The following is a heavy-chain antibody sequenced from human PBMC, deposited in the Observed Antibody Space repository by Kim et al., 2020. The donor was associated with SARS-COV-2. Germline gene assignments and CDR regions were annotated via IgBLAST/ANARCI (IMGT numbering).Heavy chain of an antibody. D-gene: IGHD1-26*01. CDR1: GFTFGTYW. CDR3: ARERGGATEP. CDR2: IKQDGSEK. V-gene: IGHV3-7*01. J-gene: IGHJ5*02. Sequence: GGSLRLSCAASGFTFGTYWMSWVRQAPGMGLEWLANIKQDGSEKYYVDSVKGRFTISRDTAKNSLYLQMNSLRAEDTAVYFCARERGGATEPWGQGTPVTVSS.